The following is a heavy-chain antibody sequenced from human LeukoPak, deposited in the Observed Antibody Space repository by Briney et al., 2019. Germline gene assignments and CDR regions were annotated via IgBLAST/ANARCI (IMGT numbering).Heavy chain of an antibody. V-gene: IGHV3-30*02. J-gene: IGHJ4*02. Sequence: GSLRLSCAASGFIFSNYAMHWVRQPPGKGLEWVAFIRYDGSNKFYADSAKGRFTISRDNSKNTLYLLMNSLRAEDTAVYYCAKSQCGGDCYSPGYWGQGTLVTVSS. CDR1: GFIFSNYA. CDR2: IRYDGSNK. D-gene: IGHD2-21*02. CDR3: AKSQCGGDCYSPGY.